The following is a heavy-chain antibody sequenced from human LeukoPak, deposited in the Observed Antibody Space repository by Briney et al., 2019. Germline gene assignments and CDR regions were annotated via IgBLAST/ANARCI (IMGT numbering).Heavy chain of an antibody. V-gene: IGHV3-11*04. Sequence: GGSLILSCAASGFTFSDYYMSWIRQAPGEGLEWVSYISSSGSTIYYADSVKGRFTISRDNAKNSLYLQTNRLRAEDTAVYHCARARAWNYYDSSGLFDYWGQGTLVTVSS. J-gene: IGHJ4*02. CDR3: ARARAWNYYDSSGLFDY. D-gene: IGHD3-22*01. CDR1: GFTFSDYY. CDR2: ISSSGSTI.